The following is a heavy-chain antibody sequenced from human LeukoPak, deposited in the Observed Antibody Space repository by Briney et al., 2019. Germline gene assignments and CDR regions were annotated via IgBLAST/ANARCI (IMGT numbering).Heavy chain of an antibody. D-gene: IGHD6-19*01. CDR3: AKDNRRHYTSGPNPDSLH. V-gene: IGHV3-9*01. CDR1: GFIFNNYA. Sequence: GGSLRLSCAGSGFIFNNYAMHWVRQPPGKGLEWVSGISWNSGSIDYADSVKGRFTISRDNAKNSLYLQMNSLRVEDTAFYYCAKDNRRHYTSGPNPDSLHWGQGALATVSS. J-gene: IGHJ4*02. CDR2: ISWNSGSI.